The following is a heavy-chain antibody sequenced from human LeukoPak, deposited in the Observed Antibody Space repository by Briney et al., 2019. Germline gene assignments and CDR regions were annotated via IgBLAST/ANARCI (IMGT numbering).Heavy chain of an antibody. Sequence: GRSLRLSCAASEFTFSSYGLHWVRQAPGKGLEWVAVISYDGSNKFCADSVKGRFTISRDNSKNTLYLQMNSLRAEDTAMYYCAKNTGTYDGLIDSWGQGTLVTVSS. CDR2: ISYDGSNK. V-gene: IGHV3-30*18. CDR3: AKNTGTYDGLIDS. D-gene: IGHD1-26*01. J-gene: IGHJ4*02. CDR1: EFTFSSYG.